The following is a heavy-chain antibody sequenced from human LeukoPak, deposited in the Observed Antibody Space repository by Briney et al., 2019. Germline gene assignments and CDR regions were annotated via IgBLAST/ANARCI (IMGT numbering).Heavy chain of an antibody. D-gene: IGHD3-9*01. CDR3: ARVPGRYLDWQNKYYFDY. CDR1: GGSFSGYY. V-gene: IGHV4-34*01. J-gene: IGHJ4*02. CDR2: INHSGST. Sequence: SETLSLTCAVYGGSFSGYYWSWIRQPPGKGLEWIGEINHSGSTNYNPSLKSRVTISVDTSKNQFSLKLSSVTAADTAVYYCARVPGRYLDWQNKYYFDYWGQGTLVTVSS.